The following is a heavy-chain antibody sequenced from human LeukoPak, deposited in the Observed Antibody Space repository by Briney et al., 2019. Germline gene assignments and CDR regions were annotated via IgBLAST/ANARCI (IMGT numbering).Heavy chain of an antibody. CDR1: GGSISSYY. D-gene: IGHD6-19*01. CDR3: ARVITVAGTHDAFDI. Sequence: SETLSLTCTVSGGSISSYYWSWIRQPPGKGLEWIGYIYYSGSTNYNPSLKSRATISVDTSKNQFSLKLSSVTAADTAVYYCARVITVAGTHDAFDIWGQGTMVTVSS. V-gene: IGHV4-59*01. J-gene: IGHJ3*02. CDR2: IYYSGST.